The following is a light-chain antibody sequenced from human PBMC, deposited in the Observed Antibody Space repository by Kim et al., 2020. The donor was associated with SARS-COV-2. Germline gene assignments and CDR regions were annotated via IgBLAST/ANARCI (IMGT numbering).Light chain of an antibody. CDR1: QGITTS. CDR2: AAS. Sequence: DIQMTQSPSSLSASVGDRVTITCRASQGITTSLAWFQHKPGKAPKSLIYAASNLQSGVPSKFSGSGSGTDFTPTINTLQPEDFATYYCQQYYNYPLTFGGGTKVDIK. J-gene: IGKJ4*01. V-gene: IGKV1-16*02. CDR3: QQYYNYPLT.